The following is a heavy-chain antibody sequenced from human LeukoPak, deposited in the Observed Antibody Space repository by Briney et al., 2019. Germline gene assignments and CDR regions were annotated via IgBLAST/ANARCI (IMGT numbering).Heavy chain of an antibody. J-gene: IGHJ5*02. Sequence: GASVKVSCKASGYTFTSYGISWVRQAPGQGLEWMGWISAYNGNTNYAQKLQGRVTMTRDTSISTAYMELSRLRSDDTAVYYCAKATAHYDFWSGYLPTGFDPWGQGTLVTVSS. V-gene: IGHV1-18*01. CDR2: ISAYNGNT. CDR1: GYTFTSYG. D-gene: IGHD3-3*01. CDR3: AKATAHYDFWSGYLPTGFDP.